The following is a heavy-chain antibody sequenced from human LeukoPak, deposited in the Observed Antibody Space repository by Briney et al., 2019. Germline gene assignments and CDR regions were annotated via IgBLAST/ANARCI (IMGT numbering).Heavy chain of an antibody. D-gene: IGHD2-15*01. J-gene: IGHJ4*02. CDR2: INHSGST. Sequence: SETLSLTCAVYGGSFSGYYWSWIRQPPGKGLEWIGEINHSGSTNYNPSLKSRVTISVDTSKNQFSLKLSSVTAADTAVYYCARNRCSGSSCYLRAYYFDYWGQGTLVTVSS. CDR1: GGSFSGYY. V-gene: IGHV4-34*01. CDR3: ARNRCSGSSCYLRAYYFDY.